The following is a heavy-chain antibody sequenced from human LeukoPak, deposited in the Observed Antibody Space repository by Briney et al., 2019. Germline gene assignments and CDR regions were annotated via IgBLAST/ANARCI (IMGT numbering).Heavy chain of an antibody. CDR1: RFMFSSYA. D-gene: IGHD2-21*01. CDR3: AKWAAPDCGGDCSSDY. V-gene: IGHV3-23*01. Sequence: GGSLRLSCAASRFMFSSYAMSWVRQAPGKGLEWVSTISSSGSSTYYADSVKGRFTISRDNSKNTLYLQMNSLRAEDTAVYYCAKWAAPDCGGDCSSDYWGQGTLVTVSS. J-gene: IGHJ4*02. CDR2: ISSSGSST.